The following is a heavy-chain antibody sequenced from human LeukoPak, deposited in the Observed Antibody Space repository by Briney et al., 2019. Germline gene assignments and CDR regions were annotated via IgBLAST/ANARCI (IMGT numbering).Heavy chain of an antibody. CDR2: IRSKAYGGTT. D-gene: IGHD5-24*01. J-gene: IGHJ6*03. V-gene: IGHV3-49*04. CDR1: RFTFGDYA. Sequence: GGSLRLSCTASRFTFGDYAMSWVRQAPGKGLEWVGFIRSKAYGGTTEYAASVKGRFTISRDDSKSIAYLQMNSLKTEDTAVYYCTRDLEMYYYYYMDVWGKGTTVTVSS. CDR3: TRDLEMYYYYYMDV.